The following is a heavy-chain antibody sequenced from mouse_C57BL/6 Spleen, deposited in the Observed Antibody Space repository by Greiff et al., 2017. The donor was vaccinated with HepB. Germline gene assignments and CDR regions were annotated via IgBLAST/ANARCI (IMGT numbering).Heavy chain of an antibody. CDR1: GYTFTSYT. D-gene: IGHD2-5*01. Sequence: QVQLKESGAELARPGASVKMPCKASGYTFTSYTMHWVKQRPGQGLEWIGYINPSSGYTKYNQKFKDKATLTADKSSSTAYMQLSSLTSEDSAVYYCARSWASYYSNSDYWGQGTTLTVSS. CDR2: INPSSGYT. J-gene: IGHJ2*01. CDR3: ARSWASYYSNSDY. V-gene: IGHV1-4*01.